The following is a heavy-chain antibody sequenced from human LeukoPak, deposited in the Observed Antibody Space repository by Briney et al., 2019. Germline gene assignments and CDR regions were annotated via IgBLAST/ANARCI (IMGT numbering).Heavy chain of an antibody. D-gene: IGHD4-23*01. Sequence: GRSLRLSCAASGITFSSYAMHWVRQAPGKGLEWVAVISYDGSNKYYADSVKGRFTISRDNSKNTLYLQMNSLRAEDTAVYYCARDRPYGGKGDFDYWGQGTLVTVSS. V-gene: IGHV3-30*04. CDR2: ISYDGSNK. CDR3: ARDRPYGGKGDFDY. CDR1: GITFSSYA. J-gene: IGHJ4*02.